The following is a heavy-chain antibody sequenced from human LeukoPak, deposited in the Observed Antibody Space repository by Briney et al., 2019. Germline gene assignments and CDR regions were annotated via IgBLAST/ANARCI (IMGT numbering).Heavy chain of an antibody. D-gene: IGHD3-22*01. V-gene: IGHV3-30*18. J-gene: IGHJ4*02. CDR3: AKDPIRYNYDSSGYYLDY. Sequence: GGSLRLSCAASGFTFSSYGMHWVRQAPGKGLEWVAVISYDGSNKYYADSVKGRFTISRDNSKNTLYLQMNSLRAEDTAVYYCAKDPIRYNYDSSGYYLDYWGQGTLVTVSS. CDR2: ISYDGSNK. CDR1: GFTFSSYG.